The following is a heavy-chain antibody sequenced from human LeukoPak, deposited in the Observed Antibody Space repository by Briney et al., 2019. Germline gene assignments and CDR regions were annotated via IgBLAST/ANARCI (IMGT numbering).Heavy chain of an antibody. CDR1: GFTFSSYA. CDR2: ISYDGSNK. J-gene: IGHJ4*02. D-gene: IGHD2-2*01. CDR3: ARDGPDIVVVPAAMYYFDY. V-gene: IGHV3-30-3*01. Sequence: PRGSLRLSCAASGFTFSSYAMHWVRQAPGKGLEWVAVISYDGSNKYYADSVKGRFTISRDNSKNTLYLQMNSLRAEDTAVYYCARDGPDIVVVPAAMYYFDYWGQGTLVTVSS.